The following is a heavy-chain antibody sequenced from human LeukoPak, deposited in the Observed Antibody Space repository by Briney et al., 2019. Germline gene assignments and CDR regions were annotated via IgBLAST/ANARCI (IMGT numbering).Heavy chain of an antibody. CDR1: GGSFSGYY. J-gene: IGHJ4*02. V-gene: IGHV4-34*01. D-gene: IGHD5-12*01. Sequence: SETLSLTCAVYGGSFSGYYWSWIRQPPGKGVGWVGEINHSGSTNYNPSLKSRVTISVDTSKNQFSLKLSSVTAADTAVYYCARHGHYGGYPLDYWGQGTLVTVSS. CDR3: ARHGHYGGYPLDY. CDR2: INHSGST.